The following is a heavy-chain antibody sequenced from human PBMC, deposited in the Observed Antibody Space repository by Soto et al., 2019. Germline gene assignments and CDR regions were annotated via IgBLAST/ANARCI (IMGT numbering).Heavy chain of an antibody. CDR2: IYSSSSP. V-gene: IGHV3-53*01. CDR1: GINVRNNY. Sequence: EVQLVESGGGLIEPGGSLRLSCAASGINVRNNYMHWVRQAPGKGLEWVALIYSSSSPYYADSVKGRFTISSDNSDRTLFLEMNCLRGEDTAIYYCARGIVGGTFFDNWGQGTLVTVSP. CDR3: ARGIVGGTFFDN. D-gene: IGHD1-26*01. J-gene: IGHJ4*02.